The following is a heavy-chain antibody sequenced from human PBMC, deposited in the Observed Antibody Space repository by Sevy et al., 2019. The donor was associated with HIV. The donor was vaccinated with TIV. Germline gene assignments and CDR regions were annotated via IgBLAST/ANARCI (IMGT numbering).Heavy chain of an antibody. Sequence: GGSLRLSCAASGFAFYEYSMSWIRQAPGKGLEWVATLSCGCGKINYADSVKGRFTISRDNSKNSFYLQMDNLRVEDTALYYWAPEACSSPQDYWGQGTRVTVSS. J-gene: IGHJ4*02. D-gene: IGHD3-10*02. CDR3: APEACSSPQDY. CDR2: LSCGCGKI. V-gene: IGHV3-23*01. CDR1: GFAFYEYS.